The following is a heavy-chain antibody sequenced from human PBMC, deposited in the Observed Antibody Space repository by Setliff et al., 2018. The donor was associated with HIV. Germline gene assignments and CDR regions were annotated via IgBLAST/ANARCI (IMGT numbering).Heavy chain of an antibody. CDR2: IYYTGTT. D-gene: IGHD6-13*01. V-gene: IGHV4-31*11. Sequence: SETLSLTCVVSGGSINTGGYYWTWIRQVPGKGLEWIGSIYYTGTTNYNPSLESRLTISIDTSQNHFSLKLTSVTAADTALYFCSRAMSSSWYIDGFDIWGQGTVVTVSS. J-gene: IGHJ3*02. CDR1: GGSINTGGYY. CDR3: SRAMSSSWYIDGFDI.